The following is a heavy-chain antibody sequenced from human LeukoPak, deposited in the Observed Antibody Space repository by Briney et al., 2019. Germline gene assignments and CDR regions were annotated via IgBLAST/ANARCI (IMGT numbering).Heavy chain of an antibody. CDR1: GYGFTSYW. V-gene: IGHV5-51*01. CDR2: IYPGDCDT. Sequence: GEALKISCKGSGYGFTSYWIGWVRQKPGKGGEWRGIIYPGDCDTRYSPSFQGQVTISADKSISTAYLQWSSLKASDTAMYYCATQDIVATINAFDIWGQGTMVTVSS. D-gene: IGHD5-12*01. J-gene: IGHJ3*02. CDR3: ATQDIVATINAFDI.